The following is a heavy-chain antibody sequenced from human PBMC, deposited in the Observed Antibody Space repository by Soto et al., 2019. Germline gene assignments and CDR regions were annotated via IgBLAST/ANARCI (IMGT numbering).Heavy chain of an antibody. V-gene: IGHV3-23*01. CDR1: GFTFSSYA. D-gene: IGHD3-10*01. CDR3: AKLLLWFGVHYYAMDV. J-gene: IGHJ6*02. CDR2: ISGSGGST. Sequence: GGSLRLSCAASGFTFSSYAMSWVRQAPGKGLEWVSAISGSGGSTYYADSVKGRFTISRDNSKNTLYLQMNSLRAEDTAVYYCAKLLLWFGVHYYAMDVWGQGTTGSVS.